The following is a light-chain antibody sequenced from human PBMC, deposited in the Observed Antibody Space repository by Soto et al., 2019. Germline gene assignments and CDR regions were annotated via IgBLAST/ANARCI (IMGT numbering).Light chain of an antibody. Sequence: QSALTQSPSASGSPGQSVTISCTGTSSDVGNYKYVSWYQQHPGKAHKLMIYEVSKRPSGVPDRFSGSTSGNTASLTVSGLQVEDEADYYCSSYAGSNLWVFGGGTKLTV. J-gene: IGLJ3*02. CDR2: EVS. CDR3: SSYAGSNLWV. V-gene: IGLV2-8*01. CDR1: SSDVGNYKY.